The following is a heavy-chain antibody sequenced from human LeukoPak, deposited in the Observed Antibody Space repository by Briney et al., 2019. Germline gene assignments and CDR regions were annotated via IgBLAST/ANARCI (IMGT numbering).Heavy chain of an antibody. J-gene: IGHJ4*02. Sequence: GGSLRLSCAAAGFTFSSYAITWVRQATGKGLEWVGRSRNIARSYTTDYAASVKGRFSISRDDSNNSLYLQMNSLKTEDTAVYYCARVYGSSSEGGYWGQGTLVTVSS. CDR1: GFTFSSYA. CDR3: ARVYGSSSEGGY. D-gene: IGHD6-13*01. CDR2: SRNIARSYTT. V-gene: IGHV3-72*01.